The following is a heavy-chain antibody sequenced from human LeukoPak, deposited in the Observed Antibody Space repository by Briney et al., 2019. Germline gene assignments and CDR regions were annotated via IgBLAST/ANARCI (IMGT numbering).Heavy chain of an antibody. D-gene: IGHD6-13*01. V-gene: IGHV3-30-3*01. CDR2: IPYDGSNTYDGSNK. CDR1: GFTFSRYT. CDR3: AREGGSSRNFDS. Sequence: GGSLRLSCAASGFTFSRYTMHWVRQAPGKGREGVAIIPYDGSNTYDGSNKYYADSVHGRFTISRENSKNTLFLQMDSLRAEDTAVYYCAREGGSSRNFDSWGQGTLVTVSS. J-gene: IGHJ4*02.